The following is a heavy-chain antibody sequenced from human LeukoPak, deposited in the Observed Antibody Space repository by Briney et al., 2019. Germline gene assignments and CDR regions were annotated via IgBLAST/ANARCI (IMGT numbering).Heavy chain of an antibody. Sequence: GGSLRPSCAASGFTFSSYSMNWVRQAPGKGLEWVSSISSSSSYIYYADSVKGRFTISRDNAKNSLYLQMNSLRAEDTAVYYCARGSHTIFELGKAQNFDYWGQGTLVTVSS. CDR2: ISSSSSYI. CDR1: GFTFSSYS. CDR3: ARGSHTIFELGKAQNFDY. J-gene: IGHJ4*02. D-gene: IGHD3-9*01. V-gene: IGHV3-21*01.